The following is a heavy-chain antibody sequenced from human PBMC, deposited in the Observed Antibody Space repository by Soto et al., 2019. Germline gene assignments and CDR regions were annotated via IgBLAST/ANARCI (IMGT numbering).Heavy chain of an antibody. CDR1: VFTFSSYG. CDR3: AKIYSGTYVIDC. CDR2: ISYDGSNK. V-gene: IGHV3-30*18. J-gene: IGHJ4*02. D-gene: IGHD1-26*01. Sequence: GGSLRLSCAASVFTFSSYGMHWVRHAPGKGLEWVAVISYDGSNKYYADSVKGRFTISRDNSKNTLYLQMNSLRAEDTAVYYCAKIYSGTYVIDCWGQGTLVTLSS.